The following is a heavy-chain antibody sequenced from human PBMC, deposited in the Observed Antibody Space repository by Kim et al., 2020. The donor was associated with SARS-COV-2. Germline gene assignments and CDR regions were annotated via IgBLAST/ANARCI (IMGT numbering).Heavy chain of an antibody. J-gene: IGHJ4*02. CDR3: ARAYSSGWAYFDY. V-gene: IGHV3-11*04. Sequence: DSVKGRLPISRDNAKNSLYLQLNSLRAEDTAVYYCARAYSSGWAYFDYWGQGTLVTVSS. D-gene: IGHD6-19*01.